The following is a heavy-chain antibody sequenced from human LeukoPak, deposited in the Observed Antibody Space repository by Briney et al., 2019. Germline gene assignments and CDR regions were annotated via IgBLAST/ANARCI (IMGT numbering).Heavy chain of an antibody. CDR1: GGSISHYY. V-gene: IGHV4-59*01. CDR3: AREDPQTKVPEGMDV. J-gene: IGHJ6*02. CDR2: IYYTGTT. D-gene: IGHD4/OR15-4a*01. Sequence: PETLSLTCTVSGGSISHYYWSWIRQPPGKGPERICYIYYTGTTTYNASSKSRVTTPVDTSKNHYSLKLNSVTATDTAVYYCAREDPQTKVPEGMDVWGQGTTVTVSS.